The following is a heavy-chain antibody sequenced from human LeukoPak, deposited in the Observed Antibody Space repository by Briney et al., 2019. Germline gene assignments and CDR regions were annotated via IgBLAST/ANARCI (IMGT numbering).Heavy chain of an antibody. CDR3: ARGGTLEY. J-gene: IGHJ4*02. V-gene: IGHV4-4*07. CDR2: ILASGST. D-gene: IGHD1-7*01. CDR1: GGSISSYY. Sequence: SETLPLTCTVSGGSISSYYWSWIRQPAGKGLEWIGRILASGSTNYNPSLKSRVTMSVDPSKNQFCLKLSSVTAADTAVYYCARGGTLEYWGQGTLVTVSS.